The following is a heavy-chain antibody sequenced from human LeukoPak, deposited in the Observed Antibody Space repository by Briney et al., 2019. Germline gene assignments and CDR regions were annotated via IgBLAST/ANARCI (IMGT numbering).Heavy chain of an antibody. V-gene: IGHV4-34*01. CDR3: ARCQSTSDPLYYYYYGMDV. CDR2: INHSGST. CDR1: GGSFSGYY. J-gene: IGHJ6*02. D-gene: IGHD2-2*02. Sequence: PSETLSLTCAVYGGSFSGYYWSWIRQSPGKGLEWIGEINHSGSTNYNPSLKSRVTISVDTSKKQFSLKLSSVTAADTAVYYCARCQSTSDPLYYYYYGMDVWGRGTTVTVSS.